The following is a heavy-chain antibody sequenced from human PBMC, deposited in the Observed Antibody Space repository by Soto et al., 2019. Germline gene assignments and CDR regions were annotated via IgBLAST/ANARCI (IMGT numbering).Heavy chain of an antibody. Sequence: SETLSLTCTVSGGSISCGGYYWRWIRQHPGKGLEWIGYIYYSGSTYYNPSLKSRVTISVDTSKNQFSLKLSSVTAADTAVYYCARAPDFHFDYWGQGTLVTVSS. CDR2: IYYSGST. V-gene: IGHV4-31*03. CDR3: ARAPDFHFDY. CDR1: GGSISCGGYY. J-gene: IGHJ4*02.